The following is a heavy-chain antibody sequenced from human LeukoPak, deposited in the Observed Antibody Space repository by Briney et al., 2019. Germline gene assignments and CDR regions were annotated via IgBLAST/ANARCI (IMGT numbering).Heavy chain of an antibody. CDR3: ARGGPLWFGELPLDY. CDR1: GGSISSYY. D-gene: IGHD3-10*01. CDR2: IYTSGST. V-gene: IGHV4-4*07. Sequence: SETLSLTCTVPGGSISSYYWSWIRQPAGKGLEWIGRIYTSGSTNYNPSLKSRVTMSVDTSKNQFSLKLSSVTAADTAVYYCARGGPLWFGELPLDYWGQGTLVTVSS. J-gene: IGHJ4*02.